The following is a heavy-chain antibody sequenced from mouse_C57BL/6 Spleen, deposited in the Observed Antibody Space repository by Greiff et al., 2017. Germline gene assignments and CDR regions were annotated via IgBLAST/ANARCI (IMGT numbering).Heavy chain of an antibody. CDR2: IYPGDGDT. CDR3: ARVGYVYDFYAMDD. V-gene: IGHV1-80*01. Sequence: QVQLQQSGAELVKPGASVKISCKASGYAFSSYWMNWVKQRPGKGLEWIGQIYPGDGDTNYNGKFKGKATLTADKSSSTAYMQLSSLTSEDSAVYFCARVGYVYDFYAMDDWGQGTSVTVSS. J-gene: IGHJ4*01. CDR1: GYAFSSYW. D-gene: IGHD2-2*01.